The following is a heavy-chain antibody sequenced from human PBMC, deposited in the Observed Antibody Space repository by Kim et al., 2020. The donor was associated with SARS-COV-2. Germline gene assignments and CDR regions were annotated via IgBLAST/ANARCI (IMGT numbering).Heavy chain of an antibody. CDR2: MNPNSGNT. D-gene: IGHD3-9*01. Sequence: ASVKVSCKASGYTFTSYDINWVRQATGQGLEWMGWMNPNSGNTGYAQKFQGRVTMTRNTSISTAYMELSSLRSEDTAVYYCARGDYDILTGYYTGKYYYYGMDVWGQGTTVTVSS. CDR3: ARGDYDILTGYYTGKYYYYGMDV. V-gene: IGHV1-8*01. CDR1: GYTFTSYD. J-gene: IGHJ6*02.